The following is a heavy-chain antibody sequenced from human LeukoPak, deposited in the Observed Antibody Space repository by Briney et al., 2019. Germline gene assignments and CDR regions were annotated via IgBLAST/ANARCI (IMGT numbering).Heavy chain of an antibody. D-gene: IGHD5-24*01. CDR3: AHSRRWLHNPLMGDFDY. CDR2: IYWDDDK. Sequence: SGPTLVNPTQTLTPTCTFSGFSLNTSGVGVGWIRQPPGKALEWLALIYWDDDKRYSPSLKTRLTITKDTSKNQVVLTMTNMDPVDTATYYCAHSRRWLHNPLMGDFDYWGQGTLVTVSS. CDR1: GFSLNTSGVG. J-gene: IGHJ4*02. V-gene: IGHV2-5*02.